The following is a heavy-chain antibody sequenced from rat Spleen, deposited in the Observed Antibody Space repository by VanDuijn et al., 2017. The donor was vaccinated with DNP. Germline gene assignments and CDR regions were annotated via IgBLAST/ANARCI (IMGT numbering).Heavy chain of an antibody. Sequence: EVQLVESGGGLIQPGRSLKLSCVASGFTFNYYWMTWIRQVPGKGLEWVASITRSGGDTYYPDSVKGRFTISRDNAKNTLYLQMNSLRSEDTATYYCAREEQLSLYYAMDAWGQGTSVTVSS. D-gene: IGHD1-2*01. V-gene: IGHV5-31*01. J-gene: IGHJ4*01. CDR2: ITRSGGDT. CDR1: GFTFNYYW. CDR3: AREEQLSLYYAMDA.